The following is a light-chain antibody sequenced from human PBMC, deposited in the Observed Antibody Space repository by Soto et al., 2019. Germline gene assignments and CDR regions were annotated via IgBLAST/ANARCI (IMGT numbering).Light chain of an antibody. CDR2: LNSDGSH. CDR1: SGHSSNA. V-gene: IGLV4-69*01. J-gene: IGLJ2*01. CDR3: QTWGTGIVV. Sequence: QAVVTQSPSASASLGASVKLTCTLSSGHSSNAIAWHQQQPEKGPRFLMILNSDGSHSKGDGIPDRFSGSSSGAERYLTISSLQSEDEADYYCQTWGTGIVVFGGGTKLTVL.